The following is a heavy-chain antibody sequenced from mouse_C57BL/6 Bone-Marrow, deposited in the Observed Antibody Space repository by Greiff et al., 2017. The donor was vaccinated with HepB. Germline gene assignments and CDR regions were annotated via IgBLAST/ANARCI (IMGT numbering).Heavy chain of an antibody. V-gene: IGHV1-4*01. Sequence: SGAELARPGASVKMSCKASGYTFTSYTMHWVKQRPGQGLEWIGYINPSSGYNKYNQKFKDKATLTADKSSSTAYMQLSSLTSEDSAVYYCAFYDYDYFDYWGQGTTLTVSS. CDR3: AFYDYDYFDY. D-gene: IGHD2-4*01. CDR2: INPSSGYN. CDR1: GYTFTSYT. J-gene: IGHJ2*01.